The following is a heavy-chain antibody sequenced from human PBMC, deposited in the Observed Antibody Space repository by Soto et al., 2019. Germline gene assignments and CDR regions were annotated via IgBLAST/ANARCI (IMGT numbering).Heavy chain of an antibody. CDR1: EFTFRSYW. Sequence: GGSLRLSCAATEFTFRSYWMHWVRQSPGKGLVWVSRISGDGSSTNYADSVKGRFTISRDNAKNTVYLQIDSLRAEDTAVYYCARSLPGTYGAFDLWGQGTMVTVSS. CDR2: ISGDGSST. D-gene: IGHD1-7*01. V-gene: IGHV3-74*01. J-gene: IGHJ3*01. CDR3: ARSLPGTYGAFDL.